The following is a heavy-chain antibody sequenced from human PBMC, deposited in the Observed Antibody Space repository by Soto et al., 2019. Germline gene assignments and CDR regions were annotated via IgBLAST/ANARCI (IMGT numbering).Heavy chain of an antibody. CDR2: ISGTGDTT. Sequence: LRLSCAASGFTFTNFAMNWVRQAPGKGLEWVSVISGTGDTTYNADSVKGRFTISRDNSMNTAFLQMNSLRAEDTALYYCAKGYCSSTSCSFDYWGQGTLVTVSS. J-gene: IGHJ4*02. V-gene: IGHV3-23*01. CDR1: GFTFTNFA. D-gene: IGHD2-2*01. CDR3: AKGYCSSTSCSFDY.